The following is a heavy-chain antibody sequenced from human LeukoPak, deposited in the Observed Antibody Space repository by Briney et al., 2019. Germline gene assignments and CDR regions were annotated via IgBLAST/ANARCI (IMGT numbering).Heavy chain of an antibody. CDR2: IGTAGDT. Sequence: PGGSLRLSCAASGFTFSSYDMHWVRQSTGKGLEWVSCIGTAGDTFYPDSVKGRFTISRDNAKNSLYLQMNSLRAGDTGVYFCARDPRSIISRRGDYYFGMDVWGQGTAVTVSS. CDR3: ARDPRSIISRRGDYYFGMDV. D-gene: IGHD1-14*01. V-gene: IGHV3-13*01. CDR1: GFTFSSYD. J-gene: IGHJ6*02.